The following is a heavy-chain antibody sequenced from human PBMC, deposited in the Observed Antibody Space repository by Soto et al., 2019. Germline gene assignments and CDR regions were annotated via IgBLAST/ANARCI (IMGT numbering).Heavy chain of an antibody. CDR1: GYNFTTYA. Sequence: QVQLVQSAAEVKKPGASLRVSCKTSGYNFTTYAINWVRQASGQGLEWIGWMSPQSGKTKRPQALQARVALSTDTSTSTAYLALKTLRSDDTALYYCARAREVRGSGSFASYAFWGQGTLVTVST. D-gene: IGHD2-2*01. J-gene: IGHJ4*02. V-gene: IGHV1-18*01. CDR2: MSPQSGKT. CDR3: ARAREVRGSGSFASYAF.